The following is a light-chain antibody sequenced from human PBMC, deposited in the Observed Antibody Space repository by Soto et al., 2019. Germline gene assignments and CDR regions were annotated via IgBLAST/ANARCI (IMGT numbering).Light chain of an antibody. CDR1: QSFNSNY. CDR2: GAS. Sequence: EIWLTQFPGTLSLSPGERATLSCTASQSFNSNYLAWYQQKPGQAPRLLIYGASTRAAGIPDRFSGSGSGTDFTLTISRLELEDFAVYYCHQYGSSPRTFGPGTKVDIK. J-gene: IGKJ1*01. V-gene: IGKV3-20*01. CDR3: HQYGSSPRT.